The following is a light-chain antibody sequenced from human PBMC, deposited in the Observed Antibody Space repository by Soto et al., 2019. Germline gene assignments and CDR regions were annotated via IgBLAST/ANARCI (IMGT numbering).Light chain of an antibody. V-gene: IGKV1-39*01. Sequence: DIQMTQSPSSLSASVGDRITITCRASQSITNYLNWYQQKPGKAPKLLIYASSSLQSGVPSRFSGRGSASGTEFTLTISSLQPDDFATYHCQQSYSTPWTFGLGTKVEIK. CDR2: ASS. J-gene: IGKJ1*01. CDR3: QQSYSTPWT. CDR1: QSITNY.